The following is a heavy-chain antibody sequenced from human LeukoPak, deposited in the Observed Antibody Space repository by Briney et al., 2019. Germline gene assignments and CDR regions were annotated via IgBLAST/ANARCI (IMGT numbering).Heavy chain of an antibody. CDR1: GFTFDNYA. CDR2: IAWNSGNT. Sequence: GGSLRLSCAAPGFTFDNYAMHWVRQAPGKGLEWVSGIAWNSGNTGFADSVKGRFTISRDNAENSLSLQMNSVTPEDTAFYFCAKDMNSYGSGSSYNPWGPFDSWGQGTLVTVSS. J-gene: IGHJ4*02. D-gene: IGHD3-10*01. V-gene: IGHV3-9*01. CDR3: AKDMNSYGSGSSYNPWGPFDS.